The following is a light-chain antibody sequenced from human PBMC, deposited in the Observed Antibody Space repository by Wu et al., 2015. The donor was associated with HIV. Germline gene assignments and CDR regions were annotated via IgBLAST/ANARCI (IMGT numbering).Light chain of an antibody. CDR2: GVS. J-gene: IGKJ2*03. Sequence: EIVLTQSPGTLSLSPGERATLSCRASQSVSSGYLAWYQQKPGQAPSLLIYGVSSRATGVPDRFSGSGSGTDFSLAITRLEPEDFAVYYCHHYGSSPHSFGQGTKAGDQT. V-gene: IGKV3-20*01. CDR1: QSVSSGY. CDR3: HHYGSSPHS.